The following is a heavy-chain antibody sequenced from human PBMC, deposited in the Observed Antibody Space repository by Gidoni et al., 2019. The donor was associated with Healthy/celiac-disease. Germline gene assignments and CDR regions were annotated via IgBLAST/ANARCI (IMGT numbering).Heavy chain of an antibody. CDR1: GFTFRSHG. D-gene: IGHD1-7*01. J-gene: IGHJ4*02. V-gene: IGHV3-30*18. CDR2: ISYDGSNK. Sequence: QVQLVESGGGVVQPGRSLRLSCAASGFTFRSHGIQWVRQAPGKGLGWVAVISYDGSNKYYADSVKGRFTISRDNSKNTLYLQMNSLRAEDTAVYYCAKDLLRYNWNYDYFDYWGQGTLVTVSS. CDR3: AKDLLRYNWNYDYFDY.